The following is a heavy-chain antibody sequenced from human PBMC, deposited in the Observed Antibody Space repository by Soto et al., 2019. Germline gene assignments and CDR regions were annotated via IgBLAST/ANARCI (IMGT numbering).Heavy chain of an antibody. D-gene: IGHD5-18*01. Sequence: QVQVVQSGAEVKRPGSSVKVSCKVSGGIFTNTAISWLRRAPGRGLEGLGGVIPLFDKAYYAQLFRGRLRISADGATTTAYMELSGLTSADTAVYFCATGGHNDGYNFYHGMDVWGQGTTVTVS. J-gene: IGHJ6*02. CDR1: GGIFTNTA. CDR2: VIPLFDKA. V-gene: IGHV1-69*01. CDR3: ATGGHNDGYNFYHGMDV.